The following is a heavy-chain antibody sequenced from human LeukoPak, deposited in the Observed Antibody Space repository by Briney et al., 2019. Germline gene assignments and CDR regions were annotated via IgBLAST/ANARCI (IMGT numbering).Heavy chain of an antibody. CDR3: AKDPLDCSGGSCYGY. J-gene: IGHJ4*02. V-gene: IGHV3-23*01. Sequence: PGGSLRLSCAASGFTFSSYAMSWVRQAPGKGLEWVSAISGSGGSTYYADSVKGRFTISRDNSKNTLYLQMNSLRAEDTAVYYCAKDPLDCSGGSCYGYWGQGTLVTVSS. D-gene: IGHD2-15*01. CDR2: ISGSGGST. CDR1: GFTFSSYA.